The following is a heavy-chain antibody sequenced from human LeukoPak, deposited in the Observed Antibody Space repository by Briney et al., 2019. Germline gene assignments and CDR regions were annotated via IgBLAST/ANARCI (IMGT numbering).Heavy chain of an antibody. CDR3: AREGYYDFWSGYYTGYYYGMDV. CDR2: ISAYSGNT. Sequence: ASVKVSCKASGYTFTSYGISWVRQAPGQGLEWMGWISAYSGNTNYAQKLQGRVTMTTDTSTSTAYMELRSLRSDDTAVYYCAREGYYDFWSGYYTGYYYGMDVWGQGTTVTVSS. V-gene: IGHV1-18*01. J-gene: IGHJ6*02. CDR1: GYTFTSYG. D-gene: IGHD3-3*01.